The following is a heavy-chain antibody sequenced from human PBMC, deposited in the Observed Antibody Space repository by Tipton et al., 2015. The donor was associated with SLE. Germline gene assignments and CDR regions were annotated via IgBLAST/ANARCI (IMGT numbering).Heavy chain of an antibody. CDR2: ITGSGSRT. D-gene: IGHD4-17*01. J-gene: IGHJ4*02. V-gene: IGHV3-23*01. Sequence: SLRLSCAASGFTFSNYAMSWVRQAPGKGLEWVSAITGSGSRTYYADSVKGRFTISRDNSKNTLYLQMDSLRAEDTAVYYCAKETFYGDYDYWGQGSLVTVSS. CDR1: GFTFSNYA. CDR3: AKETFYGDYDY.